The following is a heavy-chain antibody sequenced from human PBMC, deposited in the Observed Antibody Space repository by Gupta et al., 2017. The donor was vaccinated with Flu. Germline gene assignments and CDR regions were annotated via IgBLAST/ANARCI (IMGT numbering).Heavy chain of an antibody. CDR2: ISGSGDST. V-gene: IGHV3-23*01. CDR3: AKARSSTTTSCSNY. D-gene: IGHD2-2*01. Sequence: EVQLLESGGGLVQPGGSLRLSCAASGFTFRNYAMSWVRQAPGKGLEWVSGISGSGDSTHYADSVKGRFTISRDNSKDTLYLQMNSLRAEDTAVYYCAKARSSTTTSCSNYWGQGTLVTVSS. CDR1: GFTFRNYA. J-gene: IGHJ4*02.